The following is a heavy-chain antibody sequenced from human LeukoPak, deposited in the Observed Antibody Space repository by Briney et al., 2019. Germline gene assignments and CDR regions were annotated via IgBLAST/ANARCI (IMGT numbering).Heavy chain of an antibody. J-gene: IGHJ4*01. V-gene: IGHV4-39*07. CDR2: IYYSGST. CDR1: GGSISSSSYY. D-gene: IGHD6-19*01. Sequence: SETLSLTCTVSGGSISSSSYYWGWIRQPPGKGLEWIGSIYYSGSTYYNPSLKSRVTISVDTSKNQFSLKLSSVTAADTAVYYCARAQWLYHLYYLGQGNLVTVSS. CDR3: ARAQWLYHLYY.